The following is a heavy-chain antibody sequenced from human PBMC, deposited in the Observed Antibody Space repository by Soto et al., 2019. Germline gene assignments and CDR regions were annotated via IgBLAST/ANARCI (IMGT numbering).Heavy chain of an antibody. Sequence: ASVKVSCKTSGYTFSDYAIHWVRQAPGQRLEWMGWINPGNGNTKYSEKFQGRVTITRDTSASTGYMELTSLRSEDTAVYYCATWNDFWSDYYTGEFDYWGQGTQVTVSS. CDR3: ATWNDFWSDYYTGEFDY. D-gene: IGHD3-3*01. J-gene: IGHJ4*02. CDR2: INPGNGNT. V-gene: IGHV1-3*01. CDR1: GYTFSDYA.